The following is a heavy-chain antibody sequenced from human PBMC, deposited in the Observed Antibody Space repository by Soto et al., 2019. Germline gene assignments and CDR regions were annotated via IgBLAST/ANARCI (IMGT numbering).Heavy chain of an antibody. J-gene: IGHJ5*02. V-gene: IGHV1-24*01. CDR3: ARVGPARPDIAAAGMGWFDP. CDR2: FDPEDGET. Sequence: ASVKVSCKVSGYTLTELSMHWVRQAPGKGLEWMGGFDPEDGETIYAQKFQGRVTMTEDTSTDTAYMELSSLRSEDTAVYYCARVGPARPDIAAAGMGWFDPWGQGTLVTVSS. D-gene: IGHD6-13*01. CDR1: GYTLTELS.